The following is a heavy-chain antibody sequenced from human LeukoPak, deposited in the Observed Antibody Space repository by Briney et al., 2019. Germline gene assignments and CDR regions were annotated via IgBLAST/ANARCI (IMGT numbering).Heavy chain of an antibody. CDR2: ISAYNGNT. CDR3: ARSPLWFGEAGLDY. CDR1: GGTFSSYA. V-gene: IGHV1-18*01. Sequence: ASVKVSCKASGGTFSSYAISWVRQAPGQGLEWMGWISAYNGNTNYAQKLQGRVTMTTDTSTSTAYMELRSLRSDDTAVYYCARSPLWFGEAGLDYWGQGTLVTVSS. J-gene: IGHJ4*02. D-gene: IGHD3-10*01.